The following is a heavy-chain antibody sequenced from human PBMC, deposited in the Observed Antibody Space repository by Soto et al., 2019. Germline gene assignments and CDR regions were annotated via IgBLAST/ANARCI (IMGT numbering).Heavy chain of an antibody. V-gene: IGHV1-69*02. D-gene: IGHD4-17*01. CDR2: IIPILGIA. Sequence: SVKVSCKASGGTFSSYTISWVRQAPGQGLEWMGRIIPILGIANYAQKFQGRVTITADKSTSTAYMELSSLRSEDTAVYYCARLEYGDTPEIDYWGQGTLVTVSS. CDR1: GGTFSSYT. J-gene: IGHJ4*02. CDR3: ARLEYGDTPEIDY.